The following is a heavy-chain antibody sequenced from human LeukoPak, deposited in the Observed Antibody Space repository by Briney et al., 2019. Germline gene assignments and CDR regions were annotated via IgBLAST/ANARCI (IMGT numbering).Heavy chain of an antibody. CDR3: ARVPYYYYYMDV. J-gene: IGHJ6*03. Sequence: ASVKVSCKASGYTFTSYGISWVRQAPGQGLEWMGWISAYDGNTNYAQKLQGRVTMTTDTSTSTAYMELRSLRSDDTAVYYCARVPYYYYYMDVWGKGTTVTVSS. CDR1: GYTFTSYG. V-gene: IGHV1-18*01. CDR2: ISAYDGNT.